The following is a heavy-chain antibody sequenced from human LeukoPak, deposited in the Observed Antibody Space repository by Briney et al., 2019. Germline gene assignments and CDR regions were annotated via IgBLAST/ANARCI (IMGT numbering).Heavy chain of an antibody. Sequence: QSGGSLKLSCAASGFTFSGSAMHWVRQASGKGLEWVGRITSKPNSYAIVYAASVKGRFTISRDDSKNTAYLQMNSLKTEDTAVYYCTGGSGWYSPDYWGQGTLVTVSS. CDR1: GFTFSGSA. D-gene: IGHD6-19*01. J-gene: IGHJ4*02. V-gene: IGHV3-73*01. CDR3: TGGSGWYSPDY. CDR2: ITSKPNSYAI.